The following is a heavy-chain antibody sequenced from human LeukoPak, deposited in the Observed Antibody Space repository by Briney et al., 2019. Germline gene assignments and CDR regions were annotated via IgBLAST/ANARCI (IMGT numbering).Heavy chain of an antibody. J-gene: IGHJ2*01. V-gene: IGHV3-7*01. Sequence: GGSLRLSCLGSGFNFRYFWMSWVRQAPGKGLEWVANINHDGRETYYADSVKGRFIISRDNAKDSLYLQMNSLRAEDAAVYYWAKGYILVGRQCNLDLWGRGTLVGVSS. CDR1: GFNFRYFW. CDR2: INHDGRET. D-gene: IGHD3-3*02. CDR3: AKGYILVGRQCNLDL.